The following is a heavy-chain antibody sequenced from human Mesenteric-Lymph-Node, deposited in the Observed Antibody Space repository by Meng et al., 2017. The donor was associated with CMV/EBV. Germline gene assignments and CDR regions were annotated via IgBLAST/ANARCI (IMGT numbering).Heavy chain of an antibody. CDR2: IYYSGST. J-gene: IGHJ4*02. V-gene: IGHV4-31*02. Sequence: TGSGGSISSGGSYWNWVRQHPGKGLEWIGYIYYSGSTYYNPSLKSRVTLSVDTSNNQFSLKLTSVTAADTAVYYCARGKEFLTGSLDYWGQGALVTVSS. CDR3: ARGKEFLTGSLDY. D-gene: IGHD3-9*01. CDR1: GGSISSGGSY.